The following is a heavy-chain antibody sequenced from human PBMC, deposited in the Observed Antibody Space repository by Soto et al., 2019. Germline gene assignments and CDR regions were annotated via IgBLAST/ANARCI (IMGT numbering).Heavy chain of an antibody. J-gene: IGHJ6*02. CDR2: ISGSGGST. D-gene: IGHD1-1*01. CDR1: GFTFSSYA. CDR3: AKDSKRKTYYYYGMDG. V-gene: IGHV3-23*01. Sequence: GGSLRLSCAASGFTFSSYAMSWVRQAPGKGLEWVSAISGSGGSTYYADSVKGRFTISRDNSKNTLCLQMNSLRAEDTAVYYCAKDSKRKTYYYYGMDGWGQGTTVTVPS.